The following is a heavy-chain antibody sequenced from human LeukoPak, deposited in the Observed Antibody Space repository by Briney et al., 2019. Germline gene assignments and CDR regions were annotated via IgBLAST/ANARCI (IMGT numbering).Heavy chain of an antibody. CDR3: ARRVGSGWPVQH. CDR2: MNPNSGNT. D-gene: IGHD6-19*01. Sequence: ASVKVSCKASGYTFSSYDINWVRQATGQGLEWMGWMNPNSGNTGYAQKFQGRLNMTRNTSIRTAYMELSSLRSEDTAVYYCARRVGSGWPVQHWGQGTLVTVSS. V-gene: IGHV1-8*01. J-gene: IGHJ1*01. CDR1: GYTFSSYD.